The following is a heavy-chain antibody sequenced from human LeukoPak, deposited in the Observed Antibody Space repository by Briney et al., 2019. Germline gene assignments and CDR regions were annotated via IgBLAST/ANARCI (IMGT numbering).Heavy chain of an antibody. CDR2: IYPGDSDT. J-gene: IGHJ4*02. CDR3: AIRYSGSYNDY. Sequence: GESLKISCKGSGCSFASHWIGWVRQMPGKGLEWMGIIYPGDSDTRYSPSFQGQVTISADKSINTAYLQWSSLKASDTAMYYCAIRYSGSYNDYWGQGTLVTVSS. D-gene: IGHD1-26*01. CDR1: GCSFASHW. V-gene: IGHV5-51*01.